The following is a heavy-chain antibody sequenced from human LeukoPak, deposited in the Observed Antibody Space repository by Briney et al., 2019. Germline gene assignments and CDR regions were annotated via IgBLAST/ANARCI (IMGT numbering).Heavy chain of an antibody. CDR2: IKQDGSEE. D-gene: IGHD1-26*01. V-gene: IGHV3-7*01. CDR1: GFPFSIYW. Sequence: GGSLRLSCGASGFPFSIYWMNWVRQAPGKGLEWVANIKQDGSEEYYVDSVKGRFTISRDNAENSLHLQMTSLRAEDTAVYYCARDKIEGATKYDYWGQGTLVSVSS. J-gene: IGHJ4*02. CDR3: ARDKIEGATKYDY.